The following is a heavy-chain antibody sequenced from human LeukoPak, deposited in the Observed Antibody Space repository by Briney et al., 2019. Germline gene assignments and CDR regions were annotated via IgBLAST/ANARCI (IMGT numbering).Heavy chain of an antibody. D-gene: IGHD7-27*01. CDR2: IYYSGST. J-gene: IGHJ3*02. V-gene: IGHV4-39*01. CDR3: ARELGINAFDI. Sequence: SETLSLTCTVSGGSISRNSYYWGWSRQPPGKGLEWIGSIYYSGSTYYKSSLKSRVTISVDTSKNQFSLKLSSVTAADTAVYYCARELGINAFDIWGQGTMVTVSS. CDR1: GGSISRNSYY.